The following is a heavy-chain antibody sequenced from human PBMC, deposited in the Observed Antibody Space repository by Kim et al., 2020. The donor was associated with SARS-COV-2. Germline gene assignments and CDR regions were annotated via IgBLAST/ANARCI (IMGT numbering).Heavy chain of an antibody. CDR2: IKSKTDGGTT. V-gene: IGHV3-15*01. D-gene: IGHD3-22*01. J-gene: IGHJ4*02. Sequence: GGSLRLSCAASGFTFSNAWMSWVRQAPGKGLEWVGRIKSKTDGGTTDYAAPVKGRFTISRDDSKNTLYLQMNSLKTEDTAVYYCTTALRNYYDQSFDYWGQGTLVTVSS. CDR3: TTALRNYYDQSFDY. CDR1: GFTFSNAW.